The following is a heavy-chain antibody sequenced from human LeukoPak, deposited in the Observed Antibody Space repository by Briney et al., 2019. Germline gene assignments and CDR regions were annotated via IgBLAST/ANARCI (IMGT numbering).Heavy chain of an antibody. J-gene: IGHJ4*02. Sequence: GGSLRLSCAASGFTFSSYGMHWVRQAPGKGLEWVAVISYDGSNKCYADSVKGRFTISRDNSKNTLYLQMNSLRVEDTAVYYCAKGYYADYGDHWGQGTLVTVSS. CDR2: ISYDGSNK. D-gene: IGHD4-17*01. V-gene: IGHV3-30*18. CDR3: AKGYYADYGDH. CDR1: GFTFSSYG.